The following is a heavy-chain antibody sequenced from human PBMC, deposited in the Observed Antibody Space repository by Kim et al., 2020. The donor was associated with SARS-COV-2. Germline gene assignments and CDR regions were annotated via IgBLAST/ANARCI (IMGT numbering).Heavy chain of an antibody. Sequence: GGSLRLSCAASGFTFSSYGMHWVRQAPGKGLEWVAVISYDGSDKYYADSVKGRFTISRDNSKNTLDLQMNSLSAEDTAVYYCAKERSGIVVVTATFDYWGQGTLFTVSS. CDR2: ISYDGSDK. CDR1: GFTFSSYG. J-gene: IGHJ4*02. V-gene: IGHV3-30*18. D-gene: IGHD2-21*02. CDR3: AKERSGIVVVTATFDY.